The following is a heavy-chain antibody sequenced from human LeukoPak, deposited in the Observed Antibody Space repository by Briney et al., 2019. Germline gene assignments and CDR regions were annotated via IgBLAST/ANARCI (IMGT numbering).Heavy chain of an antibody. J-gene: IGHJ4*02. D-gene: IGHD1-1*01. CDR2: ISGSGGST. CDR3: AKGNWRYFDY. Sequence: GGSLRLSCAASGFTFTSYAMTWVRQAPAKGLEWVSAISGSGGSTYYADSVKGRFTISRDNSKNTLYLQMNSLGADDTAVYYCAKGNWRYFDYWGQGTLVTVSS. CDR1: GFTFTSYA. V-gene: IGHV3-23*01.